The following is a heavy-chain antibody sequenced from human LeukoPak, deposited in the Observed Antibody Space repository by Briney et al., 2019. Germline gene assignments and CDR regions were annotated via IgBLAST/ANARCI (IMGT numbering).Heavy chain of an antibody. CDR3: ARGSYYDSSVGGPPPH. CDR1: GGSISSGGYY. D-gene: IGHD3-22*01. V-gene: IGHV4-31*03. J-gene: IGHJ3*01. Sequence: SQTLSLTCTVSGGSISSGGYYWSWIRQHPGKGLEWIGYIYYSGSTYYNPSLKSRVTISVDTSKNQFSLKLSSVTAADTAVYYCARGSYYDSSVGGPPPHWGQGTMVTVSS. CDR2: IYYSGST.